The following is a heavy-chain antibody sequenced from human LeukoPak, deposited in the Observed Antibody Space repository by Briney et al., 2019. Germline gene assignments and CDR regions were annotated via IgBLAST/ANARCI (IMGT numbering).Heavy chain of an antibody. CDR2: INSDGSST. J-gene: IGHJ4*02. CDR1: GLTFSSYW. D-gene: IGHD5-12*01. CDR3: AREGQAGYVGYPLDY. Sequence: GGSLRLSCAASGLTFSSYWMHWVRQAPGKGLMWVSRINSDGSSTSYADSVKGRFTISRDNAKNMLYLQMNSLRAEDTAVFYCAREGQAGYVGYPLDYRGQGTLVTVSS. V-gene: IGHV3-74*01.